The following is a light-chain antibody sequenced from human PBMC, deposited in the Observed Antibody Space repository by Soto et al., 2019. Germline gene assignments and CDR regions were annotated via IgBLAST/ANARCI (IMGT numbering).Light chain of an antibody. V-gene: IGKV2-24*01. J-gene: IGKJ3*01. CDR2: KIS. Sequence: DIVMTQTPLSSPVTLGQPASISCRSSQSLVHSDGYTYLNWLQQRPGQPPRLLIYKISHRFSGVPDRFSGSGAGTDFTLKISRVEADDVGVYYCMQATQSPFTFGPGTKVDIK. CDR1: QSLVHSDGYTY. CDR3: MQATQSPFT.